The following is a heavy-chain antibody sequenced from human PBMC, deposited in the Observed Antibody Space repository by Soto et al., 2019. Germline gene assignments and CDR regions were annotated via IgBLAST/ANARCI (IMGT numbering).Heavy chain of an antibody. V-gene: IGHV4-34*01. Sequence: QVQLQQWGAGLLKPSETLSLTCAVYGGSFSGYYWSWIRQPPGKGLEWIGEINHSGSTNYNPSLKSRVTISVDTSKNQFSLKLSSVTAADTAVYYCAGGIVGPNCSSTSCYLGPYWGQGTLVTVSS. D-gene: IGHD2-2*01. J-gene: IGHJ4*02. CDR1: GGSFSGYY. CDR2: INHSGST. CDR3: AGGIVGPNCSSTSCYLGPY.